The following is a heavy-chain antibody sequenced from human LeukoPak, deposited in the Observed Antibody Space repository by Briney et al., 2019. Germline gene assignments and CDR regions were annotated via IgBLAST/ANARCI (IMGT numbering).Heavy chain of an antibody. V-gene: IGHV1-46*01. J-gene: IGHJ4*02. D-gene: IGHD3-9*01. Sequence: LEWMGXXNPSGGSTSYAQKFQGRVTMTRDTSTSTVYMELSSLRSEDTAVYYCARAYYDILTGYDSPFDYWGQGTLVTVSS. CDR3: ARAYYDILTGYDSPFDY. CDR2: XNPSGGST.